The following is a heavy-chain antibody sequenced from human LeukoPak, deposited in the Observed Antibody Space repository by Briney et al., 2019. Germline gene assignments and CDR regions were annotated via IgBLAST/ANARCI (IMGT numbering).Heavy chain of an antibody. CDR2: IKQDGSEK. V-gene: IGHV3-7*03. D-gene: IGHD6-19*01. CDR1: GFTFSSYW. CDR3: ARDGSGWYIGFDY. J-gene: IGHJ4*02. Sequence: RGSLRLSCAASGFTFSSYWMSWVRQAPGKGLEWVANIKQDGSEKHYVDSVKGRFTISRDNAKNSLYLQMNSLRAEDTAVYYCARDGSGWYIGFDYWGQGTLVTVSS.